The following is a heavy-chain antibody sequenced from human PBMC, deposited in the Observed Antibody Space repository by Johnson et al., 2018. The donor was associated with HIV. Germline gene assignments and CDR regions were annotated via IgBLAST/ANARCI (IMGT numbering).Heavy chain of an antibody. V-gene: IGHV3-23*04. CDR3: ARDGVYSSPWDAFDI. Sequence: VQLVESGGGVVQPGRSLRLSCAASGFTFNSYAMSWVRQAPGEGLEWVSYISGGSTYYADSVKGRFTISRDNSKNTLYLQMNSLRAEDTAVYYCARDGVYSSPWDAFDIWGQGTMVTVSS. J-gene: IGHJ3*02. D-gene: IGHD6-19*01. CDR2: ISGGST. CDR1: GFTFNSYA.